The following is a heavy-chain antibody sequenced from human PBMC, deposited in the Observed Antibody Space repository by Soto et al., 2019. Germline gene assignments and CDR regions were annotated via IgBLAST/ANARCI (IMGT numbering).Heavy chain of an antibody. CDR3: ARRFMSAGWLDP. CDR2: MNPNSGNT. CDR1: GYTFTSYD. V-gene: IGHV1-8*01. J-gene: IGHJ5*02. D-gene: IGHD3-10*01. Sequence: ASVKVSCKASGYTFTSYDINWVRQATGQGLEWMGWMNPNSGNTGYAQKFQGRVTITRNTSISTAYMELTGLTSEDTAVYYCARRFMSAGWLDPWGQGTLVTVSS.